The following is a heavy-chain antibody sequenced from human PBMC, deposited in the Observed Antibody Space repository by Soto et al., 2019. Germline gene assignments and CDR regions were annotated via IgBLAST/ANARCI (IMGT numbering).Heavy chain of an antibody. J-gene: IGHJ6*02. CDR2: IWYDGSNK. D-gene: IGHD1-1*01. Sequence: GGSLRLSCAASGFTFSSYGMHWVRQAPGKGLEWVAVIWYDGSNKYYADSVKGRFTISRDNSKNTLYLQMNSLRAEDTAVYYCARDQVGTGTFLDVWGQGTTVTVSS. V-gene: IGHV3-33*01. CDR1: GFTFSSYG. CDR3: ARDQVGTGTFLDV.